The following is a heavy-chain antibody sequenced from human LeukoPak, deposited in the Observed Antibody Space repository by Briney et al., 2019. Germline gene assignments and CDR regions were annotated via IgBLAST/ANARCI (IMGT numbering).Heavy chain of an antibody. D-gene: IGHD3-22*01. Sequence: ASVKVSRKASGYTFTGYYMHWVRQAPGQGLEWMGWISAYNGNTNYAQKLQGRVTMTTDTSTSTAYMELRSLRSDDTAVYYCARASVDSSGYYYYFDYWGQGTLVTISS. J-gene: IGHJ4*02. CDR3: ARASVDSSGYYYYFDY. CDR1: GYTFTGYY. V-gene: IGHV1-18*04. CDR2: ISAYNGNT.